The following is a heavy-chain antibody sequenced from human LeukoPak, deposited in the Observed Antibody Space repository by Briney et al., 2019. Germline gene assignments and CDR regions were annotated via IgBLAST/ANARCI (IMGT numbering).Heavy chain of an antibody. Sequence: SETLSLTCAVYGGSFSGYYWSWIRQPPGKGLEWIGEINHSGGTNYNPSLKSRVTISVDTSKNQFSLKLSSVTAADTAVYFCARGPPTDYYDSSGFYYVFDYWGQGTLVTVSS. D-gene: IGHD3-22*01. CDR3: ARGPPTDYYDSSGFYYVFDY. J-gene: IGHJ4*02. V-gene: IGHV4-34*01. CDR1: GGSFSGYY. CDR2: INHSGGT.